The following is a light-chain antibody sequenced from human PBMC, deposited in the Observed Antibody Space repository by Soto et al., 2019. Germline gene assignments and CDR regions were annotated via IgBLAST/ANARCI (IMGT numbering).Light chain of an antibody. Sequence: DIQMTQSPSSLSASVGDRVTITCRASQAIRNDLAWYQQKPGRAPKRLIYGSSSLQSGVPSRFSGRGSGTEFTLTISSLQPEDFATYYCLQHNVFHRTLGQGTKVDIK. J-gene: IGKJ1*01. CDR2: GSS. CDR3: LQHNVFHRT. CDR1: QAIRND. V-gene: IGKV1-17*01.